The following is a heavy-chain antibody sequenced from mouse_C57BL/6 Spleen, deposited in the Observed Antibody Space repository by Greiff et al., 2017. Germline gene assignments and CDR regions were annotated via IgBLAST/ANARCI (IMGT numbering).Heavy chain of an antibody. CDR1: GYTFTSYW. CDR2: IDPNSGGT. CDR3: ASYYYGSSGYFDY. D-gene: IGHD1-1*01. V-gene: IGHV1-72*01. Sequence: QQSCKASGYTFTSYWMHWVKQRPGRGLEWIGRIDPNSGGTKYNEKFKSKATLTVDKPSSTAYMQLSSLTSEDSAVYYCASYYYGSSGYFDYWGQGTTLTVSS. J-gene: IGHJ2*01.